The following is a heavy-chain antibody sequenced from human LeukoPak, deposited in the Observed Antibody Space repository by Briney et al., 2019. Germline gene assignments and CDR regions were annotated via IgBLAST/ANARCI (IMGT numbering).Heavy chain of an antibody. CDR1: GGSISSYY. Sequence: SETLSLTCTVPGGSISSYYWSWIRQPPGKGLEWIGYIYYSGSTNYNPSLKSRVTISVDTSRNQFSLKLSSVTAADTAVYYCARRGQQLDPLFDYWSQGTLVTVSS. J-gene: IGHJ4*02. CDR2: IYYSGST. D-gene: IGHD6-13*01. V-gene: IGHV4-59*01. CDR3: ARRGQQLDPLFDY.